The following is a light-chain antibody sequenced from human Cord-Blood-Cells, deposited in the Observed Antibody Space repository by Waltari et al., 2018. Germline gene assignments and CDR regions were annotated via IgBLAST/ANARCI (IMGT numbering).Light chain of an antibody. Sequence: EIVLTQSPATLSLSPGERATLSCRASQGVSSYLAWYQQQPGQAPRLLIYDASNSATGIPARFSGSWAGTDFTLTISSLEPEDFAVYYCQQRSNWITFGQGTRLEIK. CDR2: DAS. J-gene: IGKJ5*01. V-gene: IGKV3-11*01. CDR1: QGVSSY. CDR3: QQRSNWIT.